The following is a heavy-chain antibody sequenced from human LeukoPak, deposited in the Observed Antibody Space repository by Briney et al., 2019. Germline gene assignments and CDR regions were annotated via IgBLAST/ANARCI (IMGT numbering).Heavy chain of an antibody. V-gene: IGHV1-18*01. CDR3: ARSGIVVAGPTDL. D-gene: IGHD6-19*01. J-gene: IGHJ4*02. Sequence: ASVKVSCKASGYTFTTYGISWVRQAPGQGLEWMGWINGYSGNTKYAQKLQGRVTMTTDTSTNTGYMELRNLRSDDTAVYYCARSGIVVAGPTDLWGQGTLVTVS. CDR1: GYTFTTYG. CDR2: INGYSGNT.